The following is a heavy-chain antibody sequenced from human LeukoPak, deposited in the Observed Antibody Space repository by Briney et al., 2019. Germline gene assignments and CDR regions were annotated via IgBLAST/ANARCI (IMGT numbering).Heavy chain of an antibody. V-gene: IGHV4-39*01. Sequence: PSETLSLTCTVSGVSISSSSYYWGWLRQPPGKGLEWFGSIYSSGSTYTIPSLTSRVPISVDTPKNQFSPRLSSVTAADTAVSYCARNPSIYIRYNGFHPSGEGALVTVAS. CDR2: IYSSGST. J-gene: IGHJ5*02. CDR1: GVSISSSSYY. D-gene: IGHD4-11*01. CDR3: ARNPSIYIRYNGFHP.